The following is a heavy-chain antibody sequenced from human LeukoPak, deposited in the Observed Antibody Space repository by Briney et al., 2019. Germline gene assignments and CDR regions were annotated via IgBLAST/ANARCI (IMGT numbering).Heavy chain of an antibody. CDR3: ARDLISGHYTFDY. Sequence: PGGSLRLSCAASGFTFSSYGMHWVRQAPGKGLEWVAIISYDGSNKYYADSVKGRCTISRDNSKNSLYLQMNSLRDDDTAVYYCARDLISGHYTFDYWGQGTLVTVSS. D-gene: IGHD1-26*01. J-gene: IGHJ4*02. CDR1: GFTFSSYG. V-gene: IGHV3-30*03. CDR2: ISYDGSNK.